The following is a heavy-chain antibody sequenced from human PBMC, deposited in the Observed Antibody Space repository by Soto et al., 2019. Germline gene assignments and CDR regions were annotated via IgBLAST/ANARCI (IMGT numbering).Heavy chain of an antibody. Sequence: PSETLSLTCTVSGGSISSSSYYWGWIRQPPGKGLEWIGSIYYSGSTYYNPSLKSRVTISVDTSKNQFSLKLSSVTAADTAVYYCARLLWFGELLRRYYFDYWGQGTLVTVS. CDR1: GGSISSSSYY. V-gene: IGHV4-39*01. CDR2: IYYSGST. D-gene: IGHD3-10*01. CDR3: ARLLWFGELLRRYYFDY. J-gene: IGHJ4*02.